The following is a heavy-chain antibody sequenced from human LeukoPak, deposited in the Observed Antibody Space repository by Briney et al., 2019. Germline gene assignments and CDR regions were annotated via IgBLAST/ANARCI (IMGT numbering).Heavy chain of an antibody. D-gene: IGHD2-2*01. CDR2: INPNSGGT. Sequence: ASVKVSCKASGYTFTGYYMHWVRQAPGQGLEWMGWINPNSGGTNYAQKFQGWVTMTRDTSISTAYMELSRLGSDDTAVYYCARGNIVVVPVPGGMDVWGQGTTVTVSS. CDR3: ARGNIVVVPVPGGMDV. V-gene: IGHV1-2*04. J-gene: IGHJ6*02. CDR1: GYTFTGYY.